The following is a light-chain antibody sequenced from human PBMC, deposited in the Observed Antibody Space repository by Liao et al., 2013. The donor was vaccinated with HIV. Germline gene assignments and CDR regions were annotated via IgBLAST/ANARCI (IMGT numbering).Light chain of an antibody. Sequence: SYELTQPPSVSVSPGQTVSVTCSGDKLGDHYVSWYQQRPGQSPTLVIYEDTKRPSGIPERFSGSSSGTTVTLTISGVQAEDEADYYCQSADSSGTYKVFGGGTKLTVL. CDR2: EDT. J-gene: IGLJ2*01. CDR3: QSADSSGTYKV. V-gene: IGLV3-25*03. CDR1: KLGDHY.